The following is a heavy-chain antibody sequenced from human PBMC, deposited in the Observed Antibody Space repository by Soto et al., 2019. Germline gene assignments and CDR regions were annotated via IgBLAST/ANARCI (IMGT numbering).Heavy chain of an antibody. J-gene: IGHJ4*02. CDR2: NSDGSTT. CDR3: ASAKIGDYFQVY. D-gene: IGHD4-17*01. Sequence: EVQLVESGGGLVQPGGSLRLSCAVSGFTFSGYCMHWVRQAPGKGLVWVSRNSDGSTTSYADSVKGRFTISRDNDKNTLYLQMDSLRAEDTAVYYCASAKIGDYFQVYWGQGTLVTVSS. V-gene: IGHV3-74*01. CDR1: GFTFSGYC.